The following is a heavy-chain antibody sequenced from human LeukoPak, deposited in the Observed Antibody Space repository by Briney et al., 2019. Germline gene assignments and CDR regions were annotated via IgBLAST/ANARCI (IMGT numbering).Heavy chain of an antibody. CDR3: VRIDWNDWQVFDY. J-gene: IGHJ4*02. Sequence: TSETLSLTCTVSGGSISSSTYYWGWIRQPPGKGLEWIGGINYSGTTYYNPSLKSRVTISVDTSKNQFSLKLSSVTAADTAFYYCVRIDWNDWQVFDYWGQGTLVTVSS. CDR2: INYSGTT. V-gene: IGHV4-39*01. CDR1: GGSISSSTYY. D-gene: IGHD1-1*01.